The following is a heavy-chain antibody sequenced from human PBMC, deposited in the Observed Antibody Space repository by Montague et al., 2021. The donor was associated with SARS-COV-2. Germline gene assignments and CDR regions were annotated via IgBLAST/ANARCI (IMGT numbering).Heavy chain of an antibody. V-gene: IGHV4-34*01. Sequence: SETLSLNCAVYGGSFSGYYWSWIRQPPGKGLEWIGEINHSGSTNYNPSLKSRVTISVDTSKNQFSLKLSSVTAADTAVYYCARERYSFSLTRGSTWFDPWGQGTLVTVSS. D-gene: IGHD3-9*01. CDR1: GGSFSGYY. CDR2: INHSGST. J-gene: IGHJ5*02. CDR3: ARERYSFSLTRGSTWFDP.